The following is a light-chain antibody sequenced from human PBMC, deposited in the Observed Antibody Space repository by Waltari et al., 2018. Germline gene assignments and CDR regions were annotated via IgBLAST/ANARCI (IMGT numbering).Light chain of an antibody. V-gene: IGLV3-25*03. CDR3: QSGDNSGTNRVL. CDR1: ALPKQY. Sequence: SYELTQPPSVSVSPGQTARITCSGDALPKQYVYWYQQKSGQAPILVMYKDRERPSGIPERFSGSSSGTTVTLTISGVQAEDEADYYCQSGDNSGTNRVLFGGWTKLTVL. J-gene: IGLJ2*01. CDR2: KDR.